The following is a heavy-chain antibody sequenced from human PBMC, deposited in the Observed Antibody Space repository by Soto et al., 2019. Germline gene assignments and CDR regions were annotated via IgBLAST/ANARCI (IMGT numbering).Heavy chain of an antibody. CDR1: GFSLSTDGVG. CDR2: IYWNDDK. J-gene: IGHJ4*02. CDR3: ARRPRYSNYVDY. Sequence: QITLKESGPTLVKPTQTLTLTCTLSGFSLSTDGVGVGWIRQPPGKALEWLALIYWNDDKRYSPFLKSRLTIAKDTSKNQVVLTMTNVDPADTATYYCARRPRYSNYVDYWGQGTLVTVSS. V-gene: IGHV2-5*01. D-gene: IGHD4-4*01.